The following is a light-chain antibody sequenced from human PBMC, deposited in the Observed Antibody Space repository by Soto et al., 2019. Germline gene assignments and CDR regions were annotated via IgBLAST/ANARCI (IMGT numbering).Light chain of an antibody. CDR1: QSVSSY. J-gene: IGKJ4*01. V-gene: IGKV3-11*01. Sequence: EIVLTQSPATLSLSPGERATLSCRASQSVSSYLAWYQQKPGQAPRLLIYDASNRATGIPARFSGSGSVTDFTLTISSLEPEDCAVDYCQQRSNLPLTFGGGIKVEIK. CDR3: QQRSNLPLT. CDR2: DAS.